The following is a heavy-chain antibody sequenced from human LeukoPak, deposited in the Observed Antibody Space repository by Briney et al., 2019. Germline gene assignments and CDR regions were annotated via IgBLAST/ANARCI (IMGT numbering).Heavy chain of an antibody. CDR3: AKENYGDSTGGRFQH. CDR1: GFTFSNYG. D-gene: IGHD4-17*01. Sequence: GGSLRLSCTASGFTFSNYGMHWVRQSPDKGLEWVAFIQHDGIDKYYTDSVKGRFTISRDNSKNTLYLQMNSLRAEDTAVYYCAKENYGDSTGGRFQHWGQGTLVTVSS. J-gene: IGHJ1*01. V-gene: IGHV3-30*02. CDR2: IQHDGIDK.